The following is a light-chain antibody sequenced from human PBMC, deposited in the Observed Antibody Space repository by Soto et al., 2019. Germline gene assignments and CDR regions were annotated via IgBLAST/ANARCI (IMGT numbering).Light chain of an antibody. V-gene: IGKV3-20*01. CDR3: QQYGSSGM. J-gene: IGKJ1*01. CDR1: ETVATN. Sequence: EVVMTQSPATLSASPGERATLSCWASETVATNLAWYQQKPGQAPRLLISGASTRAAGISDRFRGSGSGTDFTLTISRLEPEDFAVYYCQQYGSSGMFGQGTKVEIK. CDR2: GAS.